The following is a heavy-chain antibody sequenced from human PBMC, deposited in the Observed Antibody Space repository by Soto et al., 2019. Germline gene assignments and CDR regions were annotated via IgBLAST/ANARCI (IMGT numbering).Heavy chain of an antibody. V-gene: IGHV3-23*01. Sequence: PGGSLRLSCAASGFTFSSYAMSWVRQAPGKGLEWVSAISGSGGSTYYADSVKGRFTISRDNSKNTLYLQMNSLRAEDTAVYYCAKSCPGYCSGGSCYTDYWGQGTLVT. CDR3: AKSCPGYCSGGSCYTDY. J-gene: IGHJ4*02. D-gene: IGHD2-15*01. CDR1: GFTFSSYA. CDR2: ISGSGGST.